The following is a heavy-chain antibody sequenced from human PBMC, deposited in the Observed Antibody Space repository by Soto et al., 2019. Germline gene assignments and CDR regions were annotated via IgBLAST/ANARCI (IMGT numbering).Heavy chain of an antibody. CDR2: ISAYNGNT. Sequence: XSVKVSCNASGNTFTSYGIRLVRQAPGQGLEWMGWISAYNGNTNYAQKLQVRVTMTTDTSTSTAYMELRSLRSDDTAVYYCARVPTFNMIVVVTPFDDWGQGTLVTVSS. V-gene: IGHV1-18*04. D-gene: IGHD3-22*01. CDR3: ARVPTFNMIVVVTPFDD. J-gene: IGHJ4*02. CDR1: GNTFTSYG.